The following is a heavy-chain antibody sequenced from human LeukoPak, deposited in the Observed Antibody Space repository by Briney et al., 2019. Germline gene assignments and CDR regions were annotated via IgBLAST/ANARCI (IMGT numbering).Heavy chain of an antibody. CDR3: ARGGEWELLSFDY. J-gene: IGHJ4*02. V-gene: IGHV1-18*01. D-gene: IGHD1-26*01. CDR2: INGYNGRT. Sequence: GASVKVSCKASGYTFTNYGLNWVRQAPGQGLEWMGWINGYNGRTNYSQKFQDRVTLTTDTSTKTAYMELSSLRSEDTAVYYCARGGEWELLSFDYWGQGTLVTVSS. CDR1: GYTFTNYG.